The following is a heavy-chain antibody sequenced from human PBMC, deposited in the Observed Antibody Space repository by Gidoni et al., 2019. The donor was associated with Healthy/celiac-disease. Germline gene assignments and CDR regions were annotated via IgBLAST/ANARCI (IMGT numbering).Heavy chain of an antibody. Sequence: QVQLQESGPGLVKPSETLFLTCTVSGYPISSGYYWGWIRQPPGKGLELIGSIYHSGSTYYNPSLKSRVTISVDTSKNQFTLKLSSVTAAGTAVYYCARYGIVGATVGYWGQGTLVTVSS. D-gene: IGHD1-26*01. CDR1: GYPISSGYY. J-gene: IGHJ4*02. CDR2: IYHSGST. CDR3: ARYGIVGATVGY. V-gene: IGHV4-38-2*02.